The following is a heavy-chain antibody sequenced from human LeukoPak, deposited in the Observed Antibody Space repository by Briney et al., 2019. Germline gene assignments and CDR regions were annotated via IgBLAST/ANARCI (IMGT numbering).Heavy chain of an antibody. CDR1: GASISSVGYF. D-gene: IGHD4-17*01. CDR3: ARDASTGRGYFDL. Sequence: SETLSLTCAVSGASISSVGYFWNWIRQPPGKGLEWIGYISHSGSTYYNPSLKSRVTMSVDRSKNQFSLNLTSVAAADTAVYYCARDASTGRGYFDLWGRGTLVTVSS. CDR2: ISHSGST. V-gene: IGHV4-30-2*01. J-gene: IGHJ2*01.